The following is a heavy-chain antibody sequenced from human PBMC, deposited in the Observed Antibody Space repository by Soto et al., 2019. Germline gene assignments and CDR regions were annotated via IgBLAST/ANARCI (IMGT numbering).Heavy chain of an antibody. CDR1: GFSFSTYT. Sequence: GGSLRLSCVASGFSFSTYTMNWVRQAPGKGLEWVSSISSSSYYKFYADSLKGRLTISRDNAKNSLSLQMDGLRADDTAVYYCAREKTYFDGSGYSDYWGRGTLVTVSS. CDR2: ISSSSYYK. CDR3: AREKTYFDGSGYSDY. D-gene: IGHD3-22*01. J-gene: IGHJ4*02. V-gene: IGHV3-21*01.